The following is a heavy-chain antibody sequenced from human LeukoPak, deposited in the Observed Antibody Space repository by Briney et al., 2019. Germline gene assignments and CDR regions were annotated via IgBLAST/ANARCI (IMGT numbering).Heavy chain of an antibody. V-gene: IGHV3-48*03. Sequence: PGGSLRLSCAASGFTFSNYEMYWVRQAPGKGLEWVSSISSSGSSKSYADSVKGRFTISRDNAKNALYLQMNSLRVEDTAVYYCARVGSTDSPHAFDIWGQGTTVTVSS. J-gene: IGHJ3*02. CDR1: GFTFSNYE. CDR2: ISSSGSSK. D-gene: IGHD3-22*01. CDR3: ARVGSTDSPHAFDI.